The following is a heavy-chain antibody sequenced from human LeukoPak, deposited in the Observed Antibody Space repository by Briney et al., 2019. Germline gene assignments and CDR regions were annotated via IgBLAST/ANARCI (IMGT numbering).Heavy chain of an antibody. Sequence: GGSLRLSCAASGFTVSSNYMSWVRQAPGKGLEWVSVIYSGGSTYYSDSVKGRFTISRDNAKNSLYLQMNSLRTEDTAVYYCARAPRDYGDFDYWGRGTLVTVSS. J-gene: IGHJ4*02. CDR3: ARAPRDYGDFDY. CDR2: IYSGGST. D-gene: IGHD3-16*01. CDR1: GFTVSSNY. V-gene: IGHV3-53*01.